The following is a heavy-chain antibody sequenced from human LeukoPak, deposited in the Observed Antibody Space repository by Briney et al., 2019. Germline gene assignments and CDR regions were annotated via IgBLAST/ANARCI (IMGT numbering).Heavy chain of an antibody. V-gene: IGHV3-15*01. CDR2: IKSKSDYGTT. Sequence: GGSLRLSCAASGFTFSNAWMSWVRQAPGKGLEWVGGIKSKSDYGTTDFAARVQGRFIISRDDSTNMLYLQMNSLKTEDTATYYCTRVTAYYDYGMDVWGHGTTVTVSS. J-gene: IGHJ6*02. D-gene: IGHD2-21*02. CDR1: GFTFSNAW. CDR3: TRVTAYYDYGMDV.